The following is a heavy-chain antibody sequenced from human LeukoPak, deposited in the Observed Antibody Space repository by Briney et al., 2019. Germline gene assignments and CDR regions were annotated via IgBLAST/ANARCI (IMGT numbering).Heavy chain of an antibody. V-gene: IGHV3-74*01. J-gene: IGHJ4*02. Sequence: AGSLTLSCAASGLTFSSHWMHWVRQAPGKGLVWVSRITNDGSSTTYADSVKGRFTISRDNAKNMLYLQVNSLRAEDTAVYCATQQGGNPAYCGQGSLVTVSS. CDR3: TQQGGNPAY. CDR1: GLTFSSHW. CDR2: ITNDGSST. D-gene: IGHD1-14*01.